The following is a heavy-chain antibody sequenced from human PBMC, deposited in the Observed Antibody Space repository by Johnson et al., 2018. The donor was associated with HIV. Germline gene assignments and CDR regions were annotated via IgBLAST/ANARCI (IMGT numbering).Heavy chain of an antibody. Sequence: EVQLVESGGGLVQPGGSLRLSCAASGFTVSSNYMSWVRQAPGKGLESVSVVYSGGTTHYADSVKGRSTISRDNSKNTLYLQMNSLRAEDTAVYYCAKGGGQLWFYIAFDIWGQGTMVTVSS. V-gene: IGHV3-66*02. CDR3: AKGGGQLWFYIAFDI. CDR1: GFTVSSNY. D-gene: IGHD5-18*01. J-gene: IGHJ3*02. CDR2: VYSGGTT.